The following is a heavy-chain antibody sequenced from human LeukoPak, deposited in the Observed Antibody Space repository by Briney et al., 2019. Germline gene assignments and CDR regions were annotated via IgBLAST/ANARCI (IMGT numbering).Heavy chain of an antibody. D-gene: IGHD6-19*01. Sequence: PGGSLRLSCAASGFTVSSNYMSWVRQAPGKGLEWVSVIYPGGETYYADFVKGRFTISRDNSKNTLYLQMNSPRAEDTAAYYCASPISGQSFDIWGQGTMVTVSS. CDR3: ASPISGQSFDI. CDR1: GFTVSSNY. J-gene: IGHJ3*02. V-gene: IGHV3-53*01. CDR2: IYPGGET.